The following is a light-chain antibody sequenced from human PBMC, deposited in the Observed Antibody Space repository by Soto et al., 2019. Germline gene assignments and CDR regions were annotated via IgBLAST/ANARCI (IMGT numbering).Light chain of an antibody. CDR1: TSNFGSNF. J-gene: IGLJ2*01. Sequence: QSVLTQPPSASETPGQRIFISCSGSTSNFGSNFVFWYQQLPGAAPKLHIYRDRQWPLGVPDRFSGSKSGTSASLAISGLRSEDEAHYYCATWDDSLSGVLFGEGTKLTVL. V-gene: IGLV1-47*01. CDR3: ATWDDSLSGVL. CDR2: RDR.